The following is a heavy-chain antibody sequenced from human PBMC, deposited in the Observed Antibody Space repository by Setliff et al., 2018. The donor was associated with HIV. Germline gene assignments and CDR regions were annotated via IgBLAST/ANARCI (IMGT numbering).Heavy chain of an antibody. CDR2: IYYSGGA. CDR3: SRLTRTSSTSYKGRFDP. Sequence: PSETLSLTCSVSDASVNSNNYYWVWIRQTPGKGLEWIGSIYYSGGAYYNPSLKSRVSISLDTSKNQFSLSLSSVTAADTAVYFRSRLTRTSSTSYKGRFDPWGLGTLVTVSS. V-gene: IGHV4-39*01. J-gene: IGHJ5*02. CDR1: DASVNSNNYY. D-gene: IGHD6-13*01.